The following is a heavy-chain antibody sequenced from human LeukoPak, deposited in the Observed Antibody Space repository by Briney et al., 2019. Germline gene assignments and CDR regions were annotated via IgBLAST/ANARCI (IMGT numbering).Heavy chain of an antibody. V-gene: IGHV3-9*01. D-gene: IGHD3-9*01. CDR2: ISWNSGSI. J-gene: IGHJ4*02. Sequence: PGGSLRLSCAASGFTFDDYAMHWVRQAPGKGLEWVSGISWNSGSIGYADSVKGRFTISRDNAENSLYLQMNSLRAEDTALYYCAKGLTYDILTGQIDYWGQGTLVTVSS. CDR3: AKGLTYDILTGQIDY. CDR1: GFTFDDYA.